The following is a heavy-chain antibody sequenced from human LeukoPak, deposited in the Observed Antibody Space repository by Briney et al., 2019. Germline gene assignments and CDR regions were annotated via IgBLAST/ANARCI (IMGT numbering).Heavy chain of an antibody. D-gene: IGHD6-19*01. J-gene: IGHJ4*02. CDR1: GGSFSGYY. CDR3: ARPNSSGWTPFDY. V-gene: IGHV4-34*01. CDR2: INHSGST. Sequence: PSETLSLTCAVYGGSFSGYYWSWIRQPPGKGLEWIGEINHSGSTNYNPSLKSRVTISVDTSKNQFSLKLSSVTAADTAVYYCARPNSSGWTPFDYWGQGTLVTVSS.